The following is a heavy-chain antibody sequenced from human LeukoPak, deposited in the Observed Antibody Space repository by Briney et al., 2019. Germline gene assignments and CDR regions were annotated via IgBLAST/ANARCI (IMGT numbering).Heavy chain of an antibody. Sequence: PSETLSLTCAVSGYSISSGYYWGWIRQPPGKGLEWIGSIYDSGSTYYNPSLKSRVTISVDTSKNQFSLTLSSVTAADTAVYYCAVTRGIVVPTTGLFDYWGRGTLVTVSS. CDR1: GYSISSGYY. CDR3: AVTRGIVVPTTGLFDY. CDR2: IYDSGST. D-gene: IGHD1-26*01. V-gene: IGHV4-38-2*01. J-gene: IGHJ4*02.